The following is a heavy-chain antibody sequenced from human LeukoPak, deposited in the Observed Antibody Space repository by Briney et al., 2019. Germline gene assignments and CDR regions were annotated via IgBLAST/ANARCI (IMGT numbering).Heavy chain of an antibody. CDR3: ARRGLRPDYYYMDV. Sequence: GGSLRLSCAASGFTFSSYAMSWVRQAPGKGLEWVSAISGSGGSTYYADSVKGRFTISRDSPKNTLYLQMNSLRAEDTAVYYCARRGLRPDYYYMDVWGKGTTVTVSS. D-gene: IGHD3-3*01. J-gene: IGHJ6*03. CDR2: ISGSGGST. CDR1: GFTFSSYA. V-gene: IGHV3-23*01.